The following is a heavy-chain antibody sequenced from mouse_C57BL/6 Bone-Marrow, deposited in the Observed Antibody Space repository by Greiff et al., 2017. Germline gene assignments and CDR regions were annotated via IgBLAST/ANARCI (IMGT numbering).Heavy chain of an antibody. CDR3: ARHEDFAMDY. CDR1: GPTFTEYT. Sequence: VKLLESGAELVKPGASVKLSCKASGPTFTEYTIHWVEQRSGQGLARIGWLYPGSGSIKNNEKFKDKATLTADKYSSTVYMELSRLTSEDSAVYFCARHEDFAMDYWGQGTSVTVSS. J-gene: IGHJ4*01. V-gene: IGHV1-62-2*01. CDR2: LYPGSGSI.